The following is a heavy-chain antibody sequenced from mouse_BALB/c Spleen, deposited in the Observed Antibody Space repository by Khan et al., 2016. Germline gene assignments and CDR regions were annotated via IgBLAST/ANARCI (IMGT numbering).Heavy chain of an antibody. D-gene: IGHD2-3*01. Sequence: QIQLVQSGPELKKPGETVKISCKASGYTFTNYGMNWVQQPPGNGLKRMGWITTYTGEPTYADDFTGRFAFSLATSASTAYLQINNLKKEDTATDFCARRRIYDGYYDAMDYWGQGTSVTVS. CDR1: GYTFTNYG. CDR2: ITTYTGEP. J-gene: IGHJ4*01. CDR3: ARRRIYDGYYDAMDY. V-gene: IGHV9-3-1*01.